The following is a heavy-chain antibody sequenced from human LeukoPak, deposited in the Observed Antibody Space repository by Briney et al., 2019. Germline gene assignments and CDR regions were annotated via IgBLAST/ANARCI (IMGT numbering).Heavy chain of an antibody. CDR2: IYYSGST. V-gene: IGHV4-30-4*01. D-gene: IGHD3-10*01. Sequence: SETLSLTCTVSGGSISSGDYYWSWIRQPPGKGLEWIGYIYYSGSTYYNPSLKSRVTISVDTSKNQFSLKLSSVTAADTAVYYCARGSSVVRGVPIDFWGQGTLVTVSS. CDR1: GGSISSGDYY. J-gene: IGHJ4*02. CDR3: ARGSSVVRGVPIDF.